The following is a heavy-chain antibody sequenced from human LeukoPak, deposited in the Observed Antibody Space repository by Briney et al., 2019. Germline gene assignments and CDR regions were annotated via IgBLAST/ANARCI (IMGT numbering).Heavy chain of an antibody. D-gene: IGHD6-6*01. CDR2: ISGSAGST. J-gene: IGHJ4*02. V-gene: IGHV3-23*01. CDR1: GFTFTTYV. CDR3: AKVRWQLVDY. Sequence: LPGGSLRLSCAASGFTFTTYVMSWVRQAPGKGLEWVSAISGSAGSTYYADSVKGRFTISRDNSKNTLYLQMNSLRAEDTAVYYCAKVRWQLVDYWGQGTLVTVSS.